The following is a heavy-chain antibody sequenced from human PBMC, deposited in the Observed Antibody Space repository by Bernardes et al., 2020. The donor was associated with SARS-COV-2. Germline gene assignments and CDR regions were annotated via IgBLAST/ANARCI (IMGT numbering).Heavy chain of an antibody. V-gene: IGHV1-2*02. CDR2: ITPDSGDT. CDR3: ATWAKEWSPRDY. CDR1: GYSFTTYH. D-gene: IGHD3-3*01. Sequence: ASVKVSCKASGYSFTTYHIHWVRQSPGQGLEWVGWITPDSGDTDQAQNFQGRVTLTRDTSITTAYLELRSLRSDDTAIYCCATWAKEWSPRDYWGQGTLITVSS. J-gene: IGHJ4*02.